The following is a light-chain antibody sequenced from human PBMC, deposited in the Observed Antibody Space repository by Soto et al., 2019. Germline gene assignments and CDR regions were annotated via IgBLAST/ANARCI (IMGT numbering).Light chain of an antibody. CDR2: EAS. CDR3: LQSACLLIS. Sequence: MTLSPSAMSASVGDRVTITCPASQGSRNYLAWFEQKTGKVPKRLIYEASSLQSGVPSRFSGRGSGTEFTLTIIILQAEDGVSYCCLQSACLLISSAQGTSLDI. V-gene: IGKV1-17*03. J-gene: IGKJ5*01. CDR1: QGSRNY.